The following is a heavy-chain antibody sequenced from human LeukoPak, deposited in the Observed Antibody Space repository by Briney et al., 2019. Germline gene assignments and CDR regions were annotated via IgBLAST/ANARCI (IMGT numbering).Heavy chain of an antibody. CDR2: IFSSGPT. V-gene: IGHV3-53*01. CDR3: AISGLGFGEFRGLDY. J-gene: IGHJ4*02. Sequence: GSLRLSCPASGFNVSNNYMNWVRQAPGKGLEWVSVIFSSGPTYYADSVKGRFTISRDTSKNALYLQMNSLRAEDTAVYYCAISGLGFGEFRGLDYWGQGTLVTVSS. CDR1: GFNVSNNY. D-gene: IGHD3-10*01.